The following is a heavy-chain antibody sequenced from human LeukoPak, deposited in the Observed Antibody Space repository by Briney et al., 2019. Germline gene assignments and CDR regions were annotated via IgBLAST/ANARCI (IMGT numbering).Heavy chain of an antibody. V-gene: IGHV3-23*01. CDR1: GFIFRYFG. D-gene: IGHD3-16*01. CDR3: AKDNYGGVYAS. CDR2: ISDVVAHT. J-gene: IGHJ5*02. Sequence: GGSLRLSCAASGFIFRYFGMSWIRQAPGKGLEWVSHISDVVAHTWYADSVKGRFIISRDNSNNRVFLQMNSLRPEDTALYYCAKDNYGGVYASWGQGTLVTVSS.